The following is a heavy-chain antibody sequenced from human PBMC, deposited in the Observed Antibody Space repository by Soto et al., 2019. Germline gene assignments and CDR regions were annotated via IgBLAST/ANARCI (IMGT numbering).Heavy chain of an antibody. CDR1: GFSFSNYG. CDR2: IAYDGSNT. D-gene: IGHD2-21*02. CDR3: AKAGEDGGHSGPLGS. V-gene: IGHV3-30*18. Sequence: QVQLVESGGGVIQPGRSLRLSCAASGFSFSNYGMHWVRQAPGRGLGWLAVIAYDGSNTYYADSVKGRFTVSRDNSKNTHYRQISVLRPDNTAVYYCAKAGEDGGHSGPLGSWGQGTLVTVSS. J-gene: IGHJ5*02.